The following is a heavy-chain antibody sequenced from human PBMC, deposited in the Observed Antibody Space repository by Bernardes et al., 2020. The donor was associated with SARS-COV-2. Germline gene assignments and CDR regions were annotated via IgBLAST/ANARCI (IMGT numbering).Heavy chain of an antibody. CDR2: FDPEDGET. Sequence: ASMKASSKVSGYTLTELSMHWVRQAPGKGLEWMGGFDPEDGETIYAQKFQGRVTMTEDTSTDTAYMELSSLRSEDTAVYYCATGPALVPAAREAWFDPWGQGTLVTVTS. J-gene: IGHJ5*02. D-gene: IGHD2-2*01. V-gene: IGHV1-24*01. CDR3: ATGPALVPAAREAWFDP. CDR1: GYTLTELS.